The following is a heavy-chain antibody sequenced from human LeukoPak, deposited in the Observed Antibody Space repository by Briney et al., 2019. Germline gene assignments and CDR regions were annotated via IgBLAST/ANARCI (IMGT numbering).Heavy chain of an antibody. D-gene: IGHD6-19*01. Sequence: PGGSLRLSCAASGFTFDDYGMSWVRQAPGKGLEWVSGINWNGGSTGYADSVKGRFTISRDNAKKTLYMQMNSVRAEDTRLYNCCGDLSSGWYNHFDYWGQGTLVTVSS. V-gene: IGHV3-20*01. CDR3: CGDLSSGWYNHFDY. J-gene: IGHJ4*02. CDR2: INWNGGST. CDR1: GFTFDDYG.